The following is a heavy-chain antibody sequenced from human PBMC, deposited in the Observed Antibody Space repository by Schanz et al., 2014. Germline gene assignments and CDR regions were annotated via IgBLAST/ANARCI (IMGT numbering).Heavy chain of an antibody. CDR3: ARGQRQTISREFDP. D-gene: IGHD3-3*02. V-gene: IGHV1-8*02. Sequence: QVQLVQSGAEVKKPGASVKVSCKASGYTFISYGIKWVRQAPGQGLEWMGCMQPDSGKTHYAEKFQGRVAMTRDFSITAAYMVLSSLAYEATAFYYWARGQRQTISREFDPWGQGTLVTVSS. J-gene: IGHJ5*02. CDR1: GYTFISYG. CDR2: MQPDSGKT.